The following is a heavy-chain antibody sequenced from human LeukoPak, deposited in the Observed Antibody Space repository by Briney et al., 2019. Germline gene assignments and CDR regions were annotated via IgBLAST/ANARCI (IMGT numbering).Heavy chain of an antibody. Sequence: PSETLSLTCTVSGGSIASNYWTWIRQPPGKGLEYIGYIYYTGATNYNPSLKSRVTISVDTSKNQFSLRLSSVTAADTAVYFCARYFEVAGRWYLDYWGQGTLVTVSS. CDR3: ARYFEVAGRWYLDY. CDR1: GGSIASNY. CDR2: IYYTGAT. J-gene: IGHJ4*02. V-gene: IGHV4-59*08. D-gene: IGHD2-15*01.